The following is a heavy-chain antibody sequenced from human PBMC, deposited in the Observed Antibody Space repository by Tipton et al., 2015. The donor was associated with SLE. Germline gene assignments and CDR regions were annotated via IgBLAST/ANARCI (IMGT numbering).Heavy chain of an antibody. V-gene: IGHV4-61*08. Sequence: TLSLTCTVSGGSISSGGYYWSWIRQPPGKGLAWIGYIYTSGSTNYNPSLKSRVTISVDTSKNQFSLKLSSVTAADTAVYYCARHVWRSGRTVAALYGMDVWGQGTTVTVSS. D-gene: IGHD6-19*01. CDR3: ARHVWRSGRTVAALYGMDV. J-gene: IGHJ6*02. CDR1: GGSISSGGYY. CDR2: IYTSGST.